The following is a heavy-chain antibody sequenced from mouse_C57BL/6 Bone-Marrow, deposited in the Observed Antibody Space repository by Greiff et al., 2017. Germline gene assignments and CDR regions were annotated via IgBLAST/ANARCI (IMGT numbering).Heavy chain of an antibody. CDR2: NDPENGDT. J-gene: IGHJ2*01. CDR1: GFNIKDDY. CDR3: TTTVVATNFDY. D-gene: IGHD1-1*01. Sequence: VQLQQSGAELVRPGASVKLSCTASGFNIKDDYMHWVKQRPEQGLEWIGWNDPENGDTEYASKFQGKATITADTSSSTAYLQLSSLTSEDTAVYYCTTTVVATNFDYWGQGTTLTVSS. V-gene: IGHV14-4*01.